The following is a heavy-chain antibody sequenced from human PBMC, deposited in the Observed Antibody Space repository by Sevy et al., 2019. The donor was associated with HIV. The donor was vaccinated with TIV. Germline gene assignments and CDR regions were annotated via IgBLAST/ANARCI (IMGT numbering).Heavy chain of an antibody. J-gene: IGHJ5*02. Sequence: ASVKVSCKVTGYSLSKLTIHWVRQAPGKGLEWMGSSDPKDGETIYAQTFQGRLTMTEDTSTDTAYMELSSLTSDDTAVYFCAIVGLGYYSGSSYYQGDWLDPWGQGTLVTVSS. CDR1: GYSLSKLT. CDR2: SDPKDGET. CDR3: AIVGLGYYSGSSYYQGDWLDP. V-gene: IGHV1-24*01. D-gene: IGHD2-15*01.